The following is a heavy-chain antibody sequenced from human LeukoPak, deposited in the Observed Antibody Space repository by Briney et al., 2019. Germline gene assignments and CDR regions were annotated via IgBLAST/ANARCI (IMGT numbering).Heavy chain of an antibody. Sequence: ASVKVSCKASGYTFTGCYMHWVRQAPGQGLEWMGWINPNSGGTNYAQKFQGRVTMTRDTSISTAYMELSRLRSDDTAVYYCARARYSSGWYYFDYWGQGTLVTASS. CDR3: ARARYSSGWYYFDY. J-gene: IGHJ4*02. V-gene: IGHV1-2*02. CDR2: INPNSGGT. D-gene: IGHD6-19*01. CDR1: GYTFTGCY.